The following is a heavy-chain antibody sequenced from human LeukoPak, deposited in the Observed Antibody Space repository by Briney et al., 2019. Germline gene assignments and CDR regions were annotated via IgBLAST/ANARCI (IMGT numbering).Heavy chain of an antibody. CDR3: AIDYGDYQNY. CDR2: INHSGST. CDR1: GGSFSGYY. V-gene: IGHV4-34*01. Sequence: SETLSLTCAVYGGSFSGYYWSWIRQPPGKGLEWIGEINHSGSTNYNPSLKSRVTISVDTSKNQFSLKLSSVTAADTAVYYCAIDYGDYQNYWGQGTLVTVSS. D-gene: IGHD4-17*01. J-gene: IGHJ4*02.